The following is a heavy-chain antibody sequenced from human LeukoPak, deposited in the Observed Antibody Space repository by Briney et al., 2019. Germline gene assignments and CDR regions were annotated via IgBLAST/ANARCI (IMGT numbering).Heavy chain of an antibody. CDR1: GYTFTGYY. CDR3: ARDRGYSYVYYFDY. D-gene: IGHD5-18*01. J-gene: IGHJ4*02. V-gene: IGHV1-2*02. CDR2: INPNGGGT. Sequence: GASVKVSCKASGYTFTGYYMHWVRQAPGQGLEWMGWINPNGGGTNYAQKFQGRVTMTRDTSISTAYMELSRLRSDDTAVYYCARDRGYSYVYYFDYWGQGTLVTVSS.